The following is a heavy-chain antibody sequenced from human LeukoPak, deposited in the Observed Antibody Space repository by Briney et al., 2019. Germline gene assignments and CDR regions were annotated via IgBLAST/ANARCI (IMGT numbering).Heavy chain of an antibody. CDR1: GGSISSYY. Sequence: SETLSLTCTVSGGSISSYYWSWIRQPPGKGLEWIGNIYYSGSANYNPSLKSRVTISVDTSKNQFSLKLSSVTAADTAVYYCARSGYYDSSGYYYGEITDYWGQGTLVTVSS. CDR3: ARSGYYDSSGYYYGEITDY. D-gene: IGHD3-22*01. V-gene: IGHV4-59*08. J-gene: IGHJ4*02. CDR2: IYYSGSA.